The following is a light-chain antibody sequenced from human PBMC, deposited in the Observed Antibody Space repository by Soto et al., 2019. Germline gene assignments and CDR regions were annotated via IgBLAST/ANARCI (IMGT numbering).Light chain of an antibody. CDR1: TSDVGTYNY. CDR2: EVT. CDR3: SSYAGNNNLL. Sequence: QSALTQPPSASGSPGQSVTISCTGTTSDVGTYNYVSWYQQHPGKAPKLMIYEVTKRPSGVPDRFSGSKSGSTASLTVSGLQAEDEAYYYCSSYAGNNNLLFGGGTKLTVL. V-gene: IGLV2-8*01. J-gene: IGLJ2*01.